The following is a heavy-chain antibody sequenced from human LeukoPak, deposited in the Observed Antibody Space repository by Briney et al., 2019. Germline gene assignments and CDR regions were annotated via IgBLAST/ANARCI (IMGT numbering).Heavy chain of an antibody. D-gene: IGHD5-24*01. CDR1: GGTFSSYA. Sequence: ASVKVSCKASGGTFSSYAISWVRQAPGQGLEWMGRIIPIFGTANYAQKFQGRVTITTDESTSTAYMELSSLRSEDTAVYYCAVPRDCYNNDYWGQGTLVTVSS. J-gene: IGHJ4*02. CDR2: IIPIFGTA. CDR3: AVPRDCYNNDY. V-gene: IGHV1-69*05.